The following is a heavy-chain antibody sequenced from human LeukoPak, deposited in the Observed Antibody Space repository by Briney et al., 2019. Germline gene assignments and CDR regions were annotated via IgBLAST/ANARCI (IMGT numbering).Heavy chain of an antibody. CDR2: ISWNSGSI. CDR3: AKTYSSRKGYFQH. V-gene: IGHV3-9*01. J-gene: IGHJ1*01. CDR1: GFTFDDYA. D-gene: IGHD6-13*01. Sequence: GGSLRLSCAASGFTFDDYAMNWVRQAPGKGLEWVSGISWNSGSIGYADSVKGRFTISRDNAKNSLYLQMNSLRAEDTALYYCAKTYSSRKGYFQHWGQGTLVTVSS.